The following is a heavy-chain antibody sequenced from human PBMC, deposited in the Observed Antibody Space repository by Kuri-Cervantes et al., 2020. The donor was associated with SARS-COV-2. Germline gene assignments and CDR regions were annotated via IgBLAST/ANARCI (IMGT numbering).Heavy chain of an antibody. J-gene: IGHJ3*02. CDR2: IYYSGST. CDR1: GGSISSYY. V-gene: IGHV4-59*01. Sequence: GSLRLSCTVSGGSISSYYWSWIRQPPGKGLEWIGYIYYSGSTNYNPSLKSRVTISVDTSKNQFSLKLSSVTDADTAVYYCAREVEGSDAFDIWGQGTMVTVSS. CDR3: AREVEGSDAFDI.